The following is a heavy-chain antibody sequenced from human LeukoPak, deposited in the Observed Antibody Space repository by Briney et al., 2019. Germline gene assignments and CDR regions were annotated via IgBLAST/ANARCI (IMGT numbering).Heavy chain of an antibody. J-gene: IGHJ4*02. V-gene: IGHV4-30-2*01. Sequence: PSETLSLTCAVSSGSISRGGYSWSWIRQPPGKGLEWIGYIYHSGSTYYNPSLKSRVTISVDRSKNQFSLKLSSVTAADTAVYYCARMMAHYDFWSVQTSYYFDYWGQGTLVTVSS. CDR3: ARMMAHYDFWSVQTSYYFDY. D-gene: IGHD3-3*01. CDR2: IYHSGST. CDR1: SGSISRGGYS.